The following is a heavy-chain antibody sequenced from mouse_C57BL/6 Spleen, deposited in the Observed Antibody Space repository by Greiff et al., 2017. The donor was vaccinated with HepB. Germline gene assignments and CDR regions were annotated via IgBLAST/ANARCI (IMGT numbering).Heavy chain of an antibody. D-gene: IGHD2-13*01. CDR1: GYTFTDYE. CDR2: IDPETGGT. J-gene: IGHJ4*01. V-gene: IGHV1-15*01. CDR3: TRGDGNYAMDY. Sequence: VQLQQSGAELVRPGASVTLSCKASGYTFTDYEMHWVKQTPVHGLEWIGAIDPETGGTAYNQKFKGKAILTADKSSGTAYMDLRSLTSEDSAVYYCTRGDGNYAMDYWGQGTSVTVSS.